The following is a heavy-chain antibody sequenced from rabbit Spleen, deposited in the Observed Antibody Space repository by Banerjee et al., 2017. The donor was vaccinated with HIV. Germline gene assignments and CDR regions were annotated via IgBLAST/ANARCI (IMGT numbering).Heavy chain of an antibody. V-gene: IGHV1S40*01. J-gene: IGHJ2*01. CDR1: GFSFSFSYW. D-gene: IGHD1-1*01. Sequence: QSLEESGGALVKPGASLTLTCKASGFSFSFSYWICWVRQAPGKGLEWIACIYTGGSGSTAYASWAKGRFTISKTSSTTVTLQMTSLTAADTATYFCARNYVNAFDPWGPGTLVTVS. CDR3: ARNYVNAFDP. CDR2: IYTGGSGST.